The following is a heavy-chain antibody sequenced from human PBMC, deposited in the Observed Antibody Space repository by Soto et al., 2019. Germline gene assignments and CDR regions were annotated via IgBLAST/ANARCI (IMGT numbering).Heavy chain of an antibody. CDR1: GDSISSVDYF. CDR3: ARGLDGVTGRCFPKLCES. V-gene: IGHV4-30-4*01. D-gene: IGHD1-20*01. Sequence: SETLSLTCSVSGDSISSVDYFWAWIRQPPGQALEYIGYIYKSATTYYNPSFESRVAISLATSQSQFSLNVTSVTAAATAVYFCARGLDGVTGRCFPKLCESWGQGTRVTSPQ. J-gene: IGHJ4*02. CDR2: IYKSATT.